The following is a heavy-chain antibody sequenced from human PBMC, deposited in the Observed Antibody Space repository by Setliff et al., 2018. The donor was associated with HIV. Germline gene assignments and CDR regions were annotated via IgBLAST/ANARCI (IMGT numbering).Heavy chain of an antibody. Sequence: SVKVSCKASGGTFSSYDINWVRQATGQGLEWMGWMNPNSGNTGYAQKFQGRVTMTRNTSISTAYMELSSLRSEDTAVYSCARVATVSHPGDYFDYWGQGTLVTVSS. D-gene: IGHD4-4*01. J-gene: IGHJ4*02. CDR2: MNPNSGNT. CDR1: GGTFSSYD. CDR3: ARVATVSHPGDYFDY. V-gene: IGHV1-8*02.